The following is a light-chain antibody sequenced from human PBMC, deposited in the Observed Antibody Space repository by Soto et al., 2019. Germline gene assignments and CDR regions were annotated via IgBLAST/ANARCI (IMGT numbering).Light chain of an antibody. Sequence: DIVMTQSPDSLAMSLGEMATINCKSSQSVLASSNNKNLLAWYQQKPGQPPKLLIYGASTRESGVPDRFRGSGSRTDLTLTICSRQAEDVAVYCCHLYYSSPLTLGGGTIGEIK. J-gene: IGKJ4*01. V-gene: IGKV4-1*01. CDR3: HLYYSSPLT. CDR1: QSVLASSNNKNL. CDR2: GAS.